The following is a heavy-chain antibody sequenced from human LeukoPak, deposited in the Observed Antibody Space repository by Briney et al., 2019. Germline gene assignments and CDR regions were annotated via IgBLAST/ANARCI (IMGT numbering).Heavy chain of an antibody. Sequence: ASVKVSCEASGYTFTSYAMHWVRQAPGQRLEWMGWINAGNGNTKYSQKLQGRVTITRDTSATTAYMELSSLRSEDTAVYYCARDHSSSWYFDYWGQGTLVTASS. V-gene: IGHV1-3*01. CDR1: GYTFTSYA. CDR2: INAGNGNT. CDR3: ARDHSSSWYFDY. D-gene: IGHD6-13*01. J-gene: IGHJ4*02.